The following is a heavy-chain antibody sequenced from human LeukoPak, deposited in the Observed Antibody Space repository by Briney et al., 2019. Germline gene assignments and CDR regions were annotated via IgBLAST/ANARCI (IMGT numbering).Heavy chain of an antibody. V-gene: IGHV4-4*07. CDR3: ARENGDYYRAFDI. Sequence: SETLSLTCTVSGGSISSYYWSWIRQPAGKGLEWIGRIYTSGSTNYNPSPNSRVTMSVDTSKNQFSLNLTSVTAADTAVFYCARENGDYYRAFDIWGQGTMVTVSS. CDR2: IYTSGST. CDR1: GGSISSYY. J-gene: IGHJ3*02. D-gene: IGHD4-17*01.